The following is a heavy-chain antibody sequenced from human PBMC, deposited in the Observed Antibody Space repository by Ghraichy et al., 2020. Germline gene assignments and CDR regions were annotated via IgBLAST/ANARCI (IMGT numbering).Heavy chain of an antibody. CDR1: GYTFTTYY. CDR3: AREAGRRYYFDSSGYPFDY. J-gene: IGHJ4*02. Sequence: ASVKVSCKASGYTFTTYYMHWVRQAPGQGLEWMGIINPSGGSTTYAQKFQGRVTMTRDTSTSTVYMELSSLRSEDTAVYYCAREAGRRYYFDSSGYPFDYWGQGTLVTVSS. V-gene: IGHV1-46*01. D-gene: IGHD3-22*01. CDR2: INPSGGST.